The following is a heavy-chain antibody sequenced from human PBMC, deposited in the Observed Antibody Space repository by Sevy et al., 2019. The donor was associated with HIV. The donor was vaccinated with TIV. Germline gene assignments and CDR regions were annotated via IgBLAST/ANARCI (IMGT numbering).Heavy chain of an antibody. V-gene: IGHV3-30-3*01. CDR1: GFTFTNFP. D-gene: IGHD3-9*01. J-gene: IGHJ4*02. CDR3: VRTAGLTGSYEY. Sequence: GGYLRLSCAASGFTFTNFPMHWVRQAPGRGLEWVAIISFNGNHEFYADSVKGRFTISRDNSKSTLYLQMNSLRREDSVVYYCVRTAGLTGSYEYWGQGTQVTVSS. CDR2: ISFNGNHE.